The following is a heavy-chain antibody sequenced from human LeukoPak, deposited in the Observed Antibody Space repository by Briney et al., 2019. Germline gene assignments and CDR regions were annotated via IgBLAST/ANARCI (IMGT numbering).Heavy chain of an antibody. CDR3: ARVRRYCSSTSCTGYNWFDP. Sequence: ASVKVSCKASGYTFTGYYMHWVRQAPGQGLEWMGWINRNSGGTNYAQKFQGRVTMTRDTSISTAYMELSRLRSDDTAVYYCARVRRYCSSTSCTGYNWFDPWGQGTLVTVPS. CDR1: GYTFTGYY. V-gene: IGHV1-2*02. J-gene: IGHJ5*02. D-gene: IGHD2-2*01. CDR2: INRNSGGT.